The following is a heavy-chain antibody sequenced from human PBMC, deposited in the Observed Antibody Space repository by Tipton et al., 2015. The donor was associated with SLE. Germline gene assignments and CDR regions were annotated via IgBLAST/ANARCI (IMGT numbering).Heavy chain of an antibody. J-gene: IGHJ4*02. CDR2: IYYSGST. CDR3: ARGGSSWDPSDY. V-gene: IGHV4-39*07. CDR1: GGSISSSSYY. D-gene: IGHD6-13*01. Sequence: TLSLTCTVSGGSISSSSYYWGWIRQPPGKGLEWIGSIYYSGSTYYNPSLKSRVTRSVDTSKNQFSLKLSSVTAADTAVYYCARGGSSWDPSDYWGQGTLVTVSS.